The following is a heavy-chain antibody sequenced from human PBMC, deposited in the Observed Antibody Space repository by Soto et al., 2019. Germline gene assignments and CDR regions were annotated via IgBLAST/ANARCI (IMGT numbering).Heavy chain of an antibody. Sequence: SVKVSCKASGGTFSSYAISWVRQAPGQGLEWMGGIIPIFGTANYAQKFQGRVTITADESTSTAYMELSSLRSEDTAVYYCARPFSYYYDSSGYLSLTYWGQGTLVTVSS. V-gene: IGHV1-69*13. CDR3: ARPFSYYYDSSGYLSLTY. J-gene: IGHJ4*02. CDR1: GGTFSSYA. CDR2: IIPIFGTA. D-gene: IGHD3-22*01.